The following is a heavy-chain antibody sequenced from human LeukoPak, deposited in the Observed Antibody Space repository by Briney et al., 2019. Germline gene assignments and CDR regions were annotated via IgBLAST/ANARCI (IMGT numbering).Heavy chain of an antibody. CDR1: GYTFTGYY. CDR3: ARDPGQYYYGSGSPDY. D-gene: IGHD3-10*01. J-gene: IGHJ4*02. V-gene: IGHV1-2*06. Sequence: ASVKVSCTASGYTFTGYYIHWVRQAPGQGLEWMGRINPNSGGTNYAQKFQGRVTMTRDTSISNASMERSRLRSGDTAVYYCARDPGQYYYGSGSPDYWGQGTLVTVSS. CDR2: INPNSGGT.